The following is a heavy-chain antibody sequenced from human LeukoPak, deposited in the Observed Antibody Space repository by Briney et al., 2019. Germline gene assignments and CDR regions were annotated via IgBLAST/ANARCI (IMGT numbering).Heavy chain of an antibody. CDR1: GFTYSNFW. Sequence: VGSLRLSCAVSGFTYSNFWMGWLRQAPGNGLEYVGNINQAGTEKYYVDSVKGRFTISRDNARNSVFLQMNSLRAEDTAVYYCARDPGGDNAYWGQGTLVTVSS. CDR3: ARDPGGDNAY. J-gene: IGHJ4*02. V-gene: IGHV3-7*01. CDR2: INQAGTEK. D-gene: IGHD4-17*01.